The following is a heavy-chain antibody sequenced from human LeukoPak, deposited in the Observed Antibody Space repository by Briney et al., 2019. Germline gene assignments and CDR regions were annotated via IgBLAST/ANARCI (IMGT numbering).Heavy chain of an antibody. J-gene: IGHJ4*02. V-gene: IGHV1-46*01. CDR1: AYTFTSYY. CDR3: ARAKQWELRLLDY. D-gene: IGHD1-26*01. CDR2: INPSGGST. Sequence: ASVKVSCKASAYTFTSYYMHWVRQAPGQGLEWMGIINPSGGSTSYAQKFQGRVTMTWDTSTSTVCMELSSLRSEDTAVYYCARAKQWELRLLDYWGQGTLVTVSS.